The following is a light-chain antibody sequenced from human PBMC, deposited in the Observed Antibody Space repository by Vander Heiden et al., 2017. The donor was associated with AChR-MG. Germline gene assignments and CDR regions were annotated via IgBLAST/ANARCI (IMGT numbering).Light chain of an antibody. CDR3: QHLNNYPPIT. J-gene: IGKJ5*01. CDR1: QDLSSY. Sequence: IPLTQSPSSLSASVGHRVTFTCRASQDLSSYLVWYQQKPGKAPKLLIYAASTLQSGVPSRFSGSGSGTDFTLTISSLQPEEFATYYCQHLNNYPPITFGQGTRLESK. V-gene: IGKV1-9*01. CDR2: AAS.